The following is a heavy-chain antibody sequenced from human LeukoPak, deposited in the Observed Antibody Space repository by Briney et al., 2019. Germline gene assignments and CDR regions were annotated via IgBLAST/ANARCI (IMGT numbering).Heavy chain of an antibody. J-gene: IGHJ4*02. CDR2: LYNTETT. CDR3: ARHPTLTSGGNFDY. Sequence: SETLSLTCSVSGGSISRSSYYWGWIRQPPGKGLEGIWSLYNTETTYYNPSLQSRVTISVDTSKNQLSLKLSSVTAADTAVYYCARHPTLTSGGNFDYWGQGTLVTVSS. CDR1: GGSISRSSYY. D-gene: IGHD1-14*01. V-gene: IGHV4-39*01.